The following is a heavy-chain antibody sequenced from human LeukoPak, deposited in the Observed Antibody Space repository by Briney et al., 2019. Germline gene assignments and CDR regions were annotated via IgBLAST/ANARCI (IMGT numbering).Heavy chain of an antibody. J-gene: IGHJ6*03. Sequence: PGGSLRLSCAASGFTFSSYSMNWVRQAPGKGLEWVSSISSSSSYIYYADSVKGRFTISRDNAKNSLYLQMNSLRAEDTAVYYCARDGFLRFLDWFIYYMDVWGKGTTVTVSS. D-gene: IGHD3-3*01. CDR1: GFTFSSYS. CDR2: ISSSSSYI. V-gene: IGHV3-21*01. CDR3: ARDGFLRFLDWFIYYMDV.